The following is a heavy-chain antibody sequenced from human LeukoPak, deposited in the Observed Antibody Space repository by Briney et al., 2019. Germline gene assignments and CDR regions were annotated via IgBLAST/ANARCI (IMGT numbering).Heavy chain of an antibody. CDR3: ARDRGYGGPWYYYGMDV. CDR2: IYYSGST. J-gene: IGHJ6*02. Sequence: TSETLSLTCAVSGGSISSSNWWSWVRQPPGKGLEWIGEIYYSGSTYYNPSLKSRVTISVDTSKNQFSLKLSSVTAADTAVYYCARDRGYGGPWYYYGMDVWGQGTTVTVSS. D-gene: IGHD4-23*01. CDR1: GGSISSSNW. V-gene: IGHV4-4*02.